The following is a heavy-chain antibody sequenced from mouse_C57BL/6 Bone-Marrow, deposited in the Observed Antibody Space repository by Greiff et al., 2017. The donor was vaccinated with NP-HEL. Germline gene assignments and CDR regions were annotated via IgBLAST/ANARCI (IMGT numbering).Heavy chain of an antibody. CDR3: ARRASFITTVVSYWYFDV. CDR1: GYTFTSYW. CDR2: INPSNGGT. J-gene: IGHJ1*03. V-gene: IGHV1-53*01. Sequence: QVQLQQPGTELVKPGASVKLSCKASGYTFTSYWMHWVKQRPEQGLEWIGNINPSNGGTNYNEKFKSKATLTVDKSSSTAYMQLSSLTSEDSAVYYCARRASFITTVVSYWYFDVWGTGTTVTVSS. D-gene: IGHD1-1*01.